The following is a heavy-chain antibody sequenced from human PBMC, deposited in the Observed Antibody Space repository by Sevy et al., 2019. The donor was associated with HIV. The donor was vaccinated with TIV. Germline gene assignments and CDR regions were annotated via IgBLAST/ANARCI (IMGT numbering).Heavy chain of an antibody. D-gene: IGHD3-10*01. Sequence: GGSLRLSCAASGFTFSRYGMHWVRQAPGKGLEWVAFIRYDGSTKYYAESVKGRFIISVDNSKDTFYLQMNSLRGDDTSLYYCAKGLGMVQGALLSDDVWGQGTMVTVSS. J-gene: IGHJ3*01. CDR2: IRYDGSTK. V-gene: IGHV3-30*02. CDR1: GFTFSRYG. CDR3: AKGLGMVQGALLSDDV.